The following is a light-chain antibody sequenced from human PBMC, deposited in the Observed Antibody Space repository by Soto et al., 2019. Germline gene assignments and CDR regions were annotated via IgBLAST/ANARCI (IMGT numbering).Light chain of an antibody. J-gene: IGKJ1*01. Sequence: EIVMTQSPATLSVSPGERATLSCRASRSVSSNLAWYQQKPGQAPRLLIYGASTRATGIPARFSGSGSETEFTLTISSLQAEDSAVYFCQQYNNWPTWTFGQGTKVDIK. CDR1: RSVSSN. CDR3: QQYNNWPTWT. V-gene: IGKV3-15*01. CDR2: GAS.